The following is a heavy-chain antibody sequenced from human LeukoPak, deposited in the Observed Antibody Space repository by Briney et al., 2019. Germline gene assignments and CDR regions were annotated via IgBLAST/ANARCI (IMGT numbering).Heavy chain of an antibody. D-gene: IGHD5-24*01. V-gene: IGHV3-30-3*01. J-gene: IGHJ4*02. Sequence: PGGFLRLSCAASGFTFSSYAMHWVRQAPGKGLEWVAVISYDGSNKYYADSVKGRFTISRDNSKNTLYLQMNSLRAEDTAVYYCAGDLWGDGGGFDYWGQGTLVTVSS. CDR3: AGDLWGDGGGFDY. CDR1: GFTFSSYA. CDR2: ISYDGSNK.